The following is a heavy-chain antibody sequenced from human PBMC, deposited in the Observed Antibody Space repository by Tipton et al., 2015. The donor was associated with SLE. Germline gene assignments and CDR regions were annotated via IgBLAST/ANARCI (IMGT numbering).Heavy chain of an antibody. CDR2: VHYSGST. Sequence: TLSLTCTVSGDSISGRYWSWIRQPPGRGLEWIGYVHYSGSTNYNPSLKSRVTISVDTSKNQFSLKLTSVTTADTAVYYCARHDFWSGYFPSGGAFDIWGQGTVVTVSS. D-gene: IGHD3-3*01. V-gene: IGHV4-59*11. CDR3: ARHDFWSGYFPSGGAFDI. CDR1: GDSISGRY. J-gene: IGHJ3*02.